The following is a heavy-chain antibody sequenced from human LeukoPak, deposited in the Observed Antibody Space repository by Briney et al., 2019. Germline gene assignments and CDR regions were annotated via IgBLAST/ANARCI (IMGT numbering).Heavy chain of an antibody. CDR1: GFTFSSYA. D-gene: IGHD6-13*01. Sequence: PGGSLRLSCAASGFTFSSYAMHWVRQAPGKGLEWVSAFSATDGSAQYAESVEGRFTISRDNSKNTLFLQMNSLGAEDTAVYYCARAKIAAAGTGAFDVWGQGTLVTVSS. V-gene: IGHV3-23*01. CDR2: FSATDGSA. CDR3: ARAKIAAAGTGAFDV. J-gene: IGHJ3*01.